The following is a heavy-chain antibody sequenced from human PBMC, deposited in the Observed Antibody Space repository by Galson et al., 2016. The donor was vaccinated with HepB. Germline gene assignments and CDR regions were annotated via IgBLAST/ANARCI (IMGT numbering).Heavy chain of an antibody. CDR2: IHSSGRT. J-gene: IGHJ3*02. D-gene: IGHD2-8*02. CDR1: GLLFHNFA. Sequence: LRLSCAVSGLLFHNFAMSWVRQPPGKGLEWIGFIHSSGRTNYNPSLKSQVIISLDTSKSQFSLRLTYVTGADTAVYFCAREVGFTGTPIGIWGQGTMAIVSS. V-gene: IGHV4-59*01. CDR3: AREVGFTGTPIGI.